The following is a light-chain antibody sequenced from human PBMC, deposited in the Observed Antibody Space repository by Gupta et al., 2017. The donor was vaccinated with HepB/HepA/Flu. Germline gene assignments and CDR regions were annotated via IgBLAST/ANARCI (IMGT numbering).Light chain of an antibody. V-gene: IGLV4-69*01. CDR3: QTWGTGIPHVV. CDR1: NGHNNYA. J-gene: IGLJ2*01. Sequence: QLVLTQSPYASASLGASVKLTCTLSNGHNNYAIAWHQQQPKKGPRYLMKVNSDGRHSRGDGIPDRFSGSSSGAGRYLTISSLQSEDEADYYCQTWGTGIPHVVFGGGTNLTVL. CDR2: VNSDGRH.